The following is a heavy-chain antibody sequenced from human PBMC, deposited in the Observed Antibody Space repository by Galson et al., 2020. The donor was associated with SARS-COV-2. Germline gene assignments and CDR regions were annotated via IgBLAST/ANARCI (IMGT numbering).Heavy chain of an antibody. J-gene: IGHJ3*02. Sequence: ASVKVSCNGSGYTFTTYWIAWVRQMPGKGLEWMGIIYPDDSDTRYSPSFQGQVTISADRSISTTYLQWSSLKASDTGIYYCARPRDGFSNGAFEIWGQGTKVTVSS. CDR3: ARPRDGFSNGAFEI. CDR2: IYPDDSDT. CDR1: GYTFTTYW. D-gene: IGHD2-8*01. V-gene: IGHV5-51*01.